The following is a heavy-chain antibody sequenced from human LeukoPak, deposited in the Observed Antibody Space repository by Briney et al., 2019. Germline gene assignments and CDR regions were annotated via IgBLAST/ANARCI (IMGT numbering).Heavy chain of an antibody. J-gene: IGHJ5*02. CDR2: IYTSGST. CDR3: ARDPRSGKYAAWFDP. V-gene: IGHV4-4*07. Sequence: SETLSLTCTVSGGPISSYYWSWIRQPAGKGLEWIGRIYTSGSTNYNPSLKSRVTMSVDTSKNQFSLKLSSVTAADTAVYYCARDPRSGKYAAWFDPWGQGTLVTVSS. D-gene: IGHD5-12*01. CDR1: GGPISSYY.